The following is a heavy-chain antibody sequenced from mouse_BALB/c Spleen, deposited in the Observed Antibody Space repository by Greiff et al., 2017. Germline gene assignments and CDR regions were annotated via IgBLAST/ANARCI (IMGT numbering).Heavy chain of an antibody. CDR2: IDPANGNT. D-gene: IGHD2-1*01. V-gene: IGHV14-3*02. Sequence: EVKLQESGAELVKPGASVKLSCTASGFNIKDTYMHWVKQRPEQGLEWIGRIDPANGNTKYDPKFQGKATITADTSSNTAYLQLSSLTSEDTAVYYCASGGGNYYFYAMDYWGQGTSVTVSS. CDR1: GFNIKDTY. CDR3: ASGGGNYYFYAMDY. J-gene: IGHJ4*01.